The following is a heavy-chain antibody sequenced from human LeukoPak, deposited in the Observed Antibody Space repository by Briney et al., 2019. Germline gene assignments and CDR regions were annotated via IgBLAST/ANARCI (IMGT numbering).Heavy chain of an antibody. CDR2: INPNSGGT. D-gene: IGHD3-22*01. J-gene: IGHJ1*01. V-gene: IGHV1-2*02. CDR1: GYTFTGYY. CDR3: ARDPVGYYDSSGPSEYFQH. Sequence: APVKVSCKASGYTFTGYYIHWVRQAPGQGLEWMGWINPNSGGTNYAQKFQGRVTMTRDTSISTAYMELSRLRSDDTAVYYCARDPVGYYDSSGPSEYFQHWGQGTLVTVSS.